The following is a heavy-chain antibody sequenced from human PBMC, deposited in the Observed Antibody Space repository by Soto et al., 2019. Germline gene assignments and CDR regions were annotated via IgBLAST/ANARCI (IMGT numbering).Heavy chain of an antibody. Sequence: GESLKISCKGSGYSFTSYWISWVRQMPGKGLEWMGRIDPSDSYTNYSPSFQGHVTISADKSISTAYLQWSSLKASDTAMYYCASRSGAAAGNYYGMDVWGQGTTVTSP. CDR1: GYSFTSYW. J-gene: IGHJ6*02. CDR2: IDPSDSYT. CDR3: ASRSGAAAGNYYGMDV. V-gene: IGHV5-10-1*01. D-gene: IGHD6-13*01.